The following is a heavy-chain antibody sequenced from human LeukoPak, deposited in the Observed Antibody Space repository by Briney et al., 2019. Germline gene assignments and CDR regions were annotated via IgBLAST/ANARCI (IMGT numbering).Heavy chain of an antibody. CDR1: GFTFSSYW. CDR2: IDSDGSST. J-gene: IGHJ3*02. V-gene: IGHV3-74*01. CDR3: ARVRGYYGSGSYAFDI. D-gene: IGHD3-10*01. Sequence: AGGSLRLSCAASGFTFSSYWMHWVRQAPGKRLMSVSRIDSDGSSTSYADSVKGRFTISRDNAKNTRYLQMNSLRAEDTALYYCARVRGYYGSGSYAFDIWGQGTMVTVSS.